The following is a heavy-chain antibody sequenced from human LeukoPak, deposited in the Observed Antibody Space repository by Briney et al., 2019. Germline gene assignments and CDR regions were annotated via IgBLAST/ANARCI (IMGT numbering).Heavy chain of an antibody. J-gene: IGHJ4*02. D-gene: IGHD2-21*02. CDR3: ARGGFYCGGDCYVYY. CDR1: GWSFSTYY. Sequence: SETLSLSCAVSGWSFSTYYWSWIRQPPGKGLEWIGEINHSGSTNYNPSLKSRVTISGDTSKNQLSLRLNSLSVADTAVYYCARGGFYCGGDCYVYYCGQGTLVTVSS. V-gene: IGHV4-34*01. CDR2: INHSGST.